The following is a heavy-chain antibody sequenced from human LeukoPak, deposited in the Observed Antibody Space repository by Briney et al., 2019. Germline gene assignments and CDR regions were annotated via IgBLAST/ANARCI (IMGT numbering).Heavy chain of an antibody. CDR3: ARDGSGAAADYQYYYGMDV. CDR1: GFTFSSYS. D-gene: IGHD6-25*01. Sequence: GGSLRLSCATSGFTFSSYSMNWVRQAPGKGLEWVSSISSSSSYIYYADSVKGRFTISRDNSKNTVYLQMNSLRTEDTAVYYCARDGSGAAADYQYYYGMDVWGQGTTVTVSS. V-gene: IGHV3-21*01. CDR2: ISSSSSYI. J-gene: IGHJ6*02.